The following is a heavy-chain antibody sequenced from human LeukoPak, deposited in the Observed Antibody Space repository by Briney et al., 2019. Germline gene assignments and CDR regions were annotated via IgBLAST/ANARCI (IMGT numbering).Heavy chain of an antibody. CDR3: ARHHYCTNGVCPRYYFDY. Sequence: SVKVSCXASGGTFSSYTISWVRQAPGQGLEWMGRIIPILGIANYAQKFQGRVTITTDESTSTAYMELSSLRSEDTAVYYCARHHYCTNGVCPRYYFDYWGQGTLVTVSS. V-gene: IGHV1-69*02. CDR2: IIPILGIA. D-gene: IGHD2-8*01. J-gene: IGHJ4*02. CDR1: GGTFSSYT.